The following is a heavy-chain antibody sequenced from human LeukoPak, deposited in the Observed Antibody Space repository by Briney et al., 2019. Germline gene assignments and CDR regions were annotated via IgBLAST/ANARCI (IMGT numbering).Heavy chain of an antibody. V-gene: IGHV1-69*13. CDR1: GGTFTSYA. Sequence: ASVKISCKTSGGTFTSYAITWVRQAPGQGLEWMGKIIPISGTTNYAQKFQGRVTFTADESTSTAYMELSSLRSEDTALYYCARKLRLGGNWFDPWGQGTLVTVSS. D-gene: IGHD1-26*01. CDR2: IIPISGTT. J-gene: IGHJ5*02. CDR3: ARKLRLGGNWFDP.